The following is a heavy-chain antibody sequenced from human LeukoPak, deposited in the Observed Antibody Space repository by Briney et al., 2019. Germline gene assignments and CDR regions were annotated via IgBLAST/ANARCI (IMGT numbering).Heavy chain of an antibody. CDR2: ISYDGSNK. D-gene: IGHD1-26*01. CDR3: AREDSRGSSAEYFQH. J-gene: IGHJ1*01. V-gene: IGHV3-30*04. CDR1: GFTFSSYE. Sequence: GGSLRLSCAASGFTFSSYEMNWVRQAPGKGLEWVAVISYDGSNKYYADSVKGRFTIYRDNSKNTLYLQMNSLRAEDTAVYYCAREDSRGSSAEYFQHWGQGTLVTVSS.